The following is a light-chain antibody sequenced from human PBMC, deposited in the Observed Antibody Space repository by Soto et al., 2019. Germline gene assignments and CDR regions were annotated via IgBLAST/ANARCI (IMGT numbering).Light chain of an antibody. V-gene: IGKV4-1*01. J-gene: IGKJ1*01. CDR1: ESVLYRSNNKNY. Sequence: DIVMTQSPDSLAVSLCERATINCKSSESVLYRSNNKNYLAWYRQKPGQAPRLLIYGASNRATGVPERFSGSGSGTVFTLTISSLQTDDFESYYCQQYDSYSWTFGQGTKVDIK. CDR2: GAS. CDR3: QQYDSYSWT.